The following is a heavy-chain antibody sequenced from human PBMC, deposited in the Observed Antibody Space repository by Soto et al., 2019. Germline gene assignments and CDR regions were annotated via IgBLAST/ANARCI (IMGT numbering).Heavy chain of an antibody. J-gene: IGHJ4*02. CDR1: GGSFSGYY. V-gene: IGHV4-34*01. CDR3: ARDKITGLFDY. Sequence: SETLSLTCAVYGGSFSGYYWTWIRQPPGTGLEWIGEINHSGSTNYNPSLKSRVTISVGTSKNQFSLKLTSVTAADTAVYYCARDKITGLFDYWGRGTLVTVSS. D-gene: IGHD2-8*02. CDR2: INHSGST.